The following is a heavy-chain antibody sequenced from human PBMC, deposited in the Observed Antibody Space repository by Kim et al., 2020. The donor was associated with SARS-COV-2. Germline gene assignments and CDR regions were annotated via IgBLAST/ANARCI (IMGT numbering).Heavy chain of an antibody. Sequence: YYADSVKGRFTISRDNSENTLYLQVGSLRTEGMAVYFCARSAPDSTGYFDYWGQGTLVTVSS. CDR3: ARSAPDSTGYFDY. D-gene: IGHD3-22*01. V-gene: IGHV3-64*02. J-gene: IGHJ4*02.